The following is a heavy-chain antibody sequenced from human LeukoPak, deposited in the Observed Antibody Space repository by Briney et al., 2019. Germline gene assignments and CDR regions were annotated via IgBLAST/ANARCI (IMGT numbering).Heavy chain of an antibody. V-gene: IGHV4-59*01. CDR3: ARDEPVTHDAFDI. J-gene: IGHJ3*02. CDR1: GDSISSYY. Sequence: SETLSPTCTVSGDSISSYYWSWIRQPPEKGLEWIGDIYHSGSTNYNPSLKSRVTISVDTSKNQFSLKLNSVTAADTAVYYCARDEPVTHDAFDIWGQGTMVTVSS. CDR2: IYHSGST. D-gene: IGHD4-17*01.